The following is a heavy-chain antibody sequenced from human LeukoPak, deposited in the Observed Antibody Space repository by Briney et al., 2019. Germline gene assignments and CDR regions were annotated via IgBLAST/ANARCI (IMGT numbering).Heavy chain of an antibody. CDR1: GYPFTSYG. V-gene: IGHV1-18*04. D-gene: IGHD6-19*01. CDR2: ISAYNGNT. J-gene: IGHJ4*02. CDR3: ARAARGSGWPNFDY. Sequence: GASVKVSCKASGYPFTSYGISWVRQAPGQGLEWMGWISAYNGNTNYAQKLQGRVTMTTDTSTSTAYMELRSLRSDDTAVYYCARAARGSGWPNFDYWGQGTLVTVSS.